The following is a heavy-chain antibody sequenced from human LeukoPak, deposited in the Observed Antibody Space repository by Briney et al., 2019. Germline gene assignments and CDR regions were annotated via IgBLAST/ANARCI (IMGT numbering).Heavy chain of an antibody. CDR3: AKASLRYFDWFSDY. Sequence: GGPLTLLCAASGFTFSSYPMHCPRQAPGKGLEWVADISYDGSNKYYADSVKRRFTISRDNSRNTLHLQMNSLRAEDTAVYSCAKASLRYFDWFSDYWGQGTLVTVSS. CDR2: ISYDGSNK. CDR1: GFTFSSYP. V-gene: IGHV3-30*18. J-gene: IGHJ4*02. D-gene: IGHD3-9*01.